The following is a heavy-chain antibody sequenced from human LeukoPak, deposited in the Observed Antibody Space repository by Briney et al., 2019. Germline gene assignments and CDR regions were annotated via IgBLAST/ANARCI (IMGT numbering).Heavy chain of an antibody. CDR2: ISGSGGNT. Sequence: GGSLRLSCAVSGITLSNYGMSWVRQAPGKGLEMVSGISGSGGNTYYADSVKGRFTISRDNSKNTLYLQMNSLRAEDTAVYFCAKRGVVIRVILVGFHKEAYYFDSWGQGALVTVSS. J-gene: IGHJ4*02. CDR3: AKRGVVIRVILVGFHKEAYYFDS. CDR1: GITLSNYG. V-gene: IGHV3-23*01. D-gene: IGHD3-22*01.